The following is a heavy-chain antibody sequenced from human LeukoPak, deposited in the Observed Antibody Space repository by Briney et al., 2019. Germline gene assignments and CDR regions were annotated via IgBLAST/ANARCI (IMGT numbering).Heavy chain of an antibody. V-gene: IGHV4-59*01. CDR1: GGSISSYY. CDR3: ARDPFGDSRGFDY. CDR2: IYYSGST. J-gene: IGHJ4*02. Sequence: PSETLSLTCTVSGGSISSYYWSWIRQPPGKGLEWIGYIYYSGSTNYNPSLKSRVTISVDTSKNQFSLKLSSVTAADTAVYYCARDPFGDSRGFDYWGQGTLVTVSS. D-gene: IGHD6-13*01.